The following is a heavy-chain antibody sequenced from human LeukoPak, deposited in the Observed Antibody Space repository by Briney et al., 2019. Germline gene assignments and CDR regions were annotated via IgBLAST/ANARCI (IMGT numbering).Heavy chain of an antibody. D-gene: IGHD3-10*01. V-gene: IGHV4-39*01. J-gene: IGHJ4*02. CDR2: IYYSGST. CDR3: ARLLLWFGEPIDY. Sequence: PSETLSLTCTVSGGSISSSSYYWGWIRQPPGKGLEWIGSIYYSGSTYYNPSLKSRVTISVDTSKNQFSLKLSSVTAADTAVYYCARLLLWFGEPIDYWGQGTLVTVSS. CDR1: GGSISSSSYY.